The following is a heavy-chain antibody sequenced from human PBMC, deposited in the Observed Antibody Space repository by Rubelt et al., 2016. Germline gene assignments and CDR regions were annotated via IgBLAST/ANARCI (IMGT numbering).Heavy chain of an antibody. D-gene: IGHD6-13*01. CDR2: IIPILGIA. V-gene: IGHV1-69*04. CDR1: GGTFSSYA. Sequence: QVQLVQSGAEVKKPGSSVKVSCKASGGTFSSYAISWVRQAPGQGLEWMGRIIPILGIANYAPRFQGRVTITADKSTSTAYMELSSLRSEDTAVYYCARDGEQQPYYFDYWGQGTLVTVSS. CDR3: ARDGEQQPYYFDY. J-gene: IGHJ4*02.